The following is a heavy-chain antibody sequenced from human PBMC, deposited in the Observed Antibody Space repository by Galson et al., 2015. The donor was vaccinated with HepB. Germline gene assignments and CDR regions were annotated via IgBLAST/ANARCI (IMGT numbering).Heavy chain of an antibody. CDR3: ARNSRTGHTDY. Sequence: SLRLSCAASGFTYSSYWMSWVRQAPGKGLEWVANIKQDGSEKYYVDSVKGRFTISRDNAKNSLYLQMNSLRAEDTAVYYCARNSRTGHTDYWGQGTLVTVSS. CDR1: GFTYSSYW. CDR2: IKQDGSEK. J-gene: IGHJ4*02. V-gene: IGHV3-7*03. D-gene: IGHD1-26*01.